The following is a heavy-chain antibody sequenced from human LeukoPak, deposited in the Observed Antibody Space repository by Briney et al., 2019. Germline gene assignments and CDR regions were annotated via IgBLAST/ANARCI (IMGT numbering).Heavy chain of an antibody. CDR2: IIPILAIA. Sequence: SVKVSCKASGGTFSSYAISWVRQAPGQGLEWMGRIIPILAIASYAQKFQGRVTITADKSTSTAYMELSSLRSEDTALYYCAKDRVPGSGSYYDYFDYWGQGTLVTVSS. CDR3: AKDRVPGSGSYYDYFDY. D-gene: IGHD3-10*01. CDR1: GGTFSSYA. J-gene: IGHJ4*02. V-gene: IGHV1-69*04.